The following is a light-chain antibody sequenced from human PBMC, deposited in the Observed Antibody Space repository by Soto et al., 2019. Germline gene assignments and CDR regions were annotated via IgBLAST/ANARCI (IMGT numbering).Light chain of an antibody. CDR2: QVT. CDR1: TRDIGGYNY. V-gene: IGLV2-14*01. J-gene: IGLJ1*01. CDR3: SCFSGSTSLYV. Sequence: QSVLTQPASVSGSLGQSITISCTGTTRDIGGYNYISWYQQLPDKAPKLMIYQVTIRPSGISNRFSGSTSGNTASLTISGLQADDDADYYCSCFSGSTSLYVFGTGTKVTVL.